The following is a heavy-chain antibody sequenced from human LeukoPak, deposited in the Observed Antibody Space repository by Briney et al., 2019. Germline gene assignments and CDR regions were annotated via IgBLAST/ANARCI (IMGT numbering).Heavy chain of an antibody. CDR2: INYSGTT. CDR1: GGSISSGDYY. D-gene: IGHD3-22*01. V-gene: IGHV4-61*08. Sequence: KTSETLSLTCTVSGGSISSGDYYWSWIRQPPGKGLEWIGYINYSGTTNYNPFLKSRVTISVDTSKNQFSLKLSSVTAADTAVYYCAREVYYDSSGYYSDWNYYYGMDVWGQGTTVTVSS. CDR3: AREVYYDSSGYYSDWNYYYGMDV. J-gene: IGHJ6*02.